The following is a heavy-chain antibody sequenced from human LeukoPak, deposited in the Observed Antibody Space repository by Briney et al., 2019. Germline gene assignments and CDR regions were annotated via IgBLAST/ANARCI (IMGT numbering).Heavy chain of an antibody. CDR1: GFTFSSYA. Sequence: GSLRLSFSASGFTFSSYAMHWVRQAPGKGLEYVSAISSNGGSTYYADSVKGRFTISRDNSKNTLYLQMSSLRAEDTAVYYCVKDRGIQLWDFDYWGQGTLVTVSS. CDR2: ISSNGGST. J-gene: IGHJ4*02. CDR3: VKDRGIQLWDFDY. V-gene: IGHV3-64D*06. D-gene: IGHD5-18*01.